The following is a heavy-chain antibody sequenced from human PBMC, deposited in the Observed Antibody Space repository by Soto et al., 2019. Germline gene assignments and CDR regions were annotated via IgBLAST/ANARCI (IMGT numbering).Heavy chain of an antibody. D-gene: IGHD6-13*01. CDR2: IKQDGSEK. V-gene: IGHV3-7*01. CDR3: ARVLAAADSL. Sequence: GGSLRLSCAASGFTFSTSWMHWVRQAPGKGLEWVANIKQDGSEKYYLDSVKGRFTISRDNAKSSLYLQMNSLRAEDTAVYYCARVLAAADSLWGQGTLVTVSS. CDR1: GFTFSTSW. J-gene: IGHJ4*02.